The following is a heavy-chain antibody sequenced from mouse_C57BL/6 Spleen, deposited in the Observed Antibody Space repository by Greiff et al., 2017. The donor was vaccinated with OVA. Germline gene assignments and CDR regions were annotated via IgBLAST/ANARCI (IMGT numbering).Heavy chain of an antibody. J-gene: IGHJ3*01. D-gene: IGHD4-1*01. Sequence: EVKVEESGGGLVQPGGSMKLSCVASGFTFSNYWMNWVRQSPEKGLEWVAQIRLKSDNYATHYAESVKGRFTISRDDSKSSVYLQMNNLRAEDTGIYYCTGDELGRGFAYWGQGTLVTVSA. CDR3: TGDELGRGFAY. CDR2: IRLKSDNYAT. CDR1: GFTFSNYW. V-gene: IGHV6-3*01.